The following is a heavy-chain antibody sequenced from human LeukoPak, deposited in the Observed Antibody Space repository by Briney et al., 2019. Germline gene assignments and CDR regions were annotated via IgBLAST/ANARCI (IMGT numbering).Heavy chain of an antibody. CDR3: ARSPYSSSWYNWFDP. CDR2: ISGNGGST. J-gene: IGHJ5*02. CDR1: GFTFSSYA. D-gene: IGHD6-13*01. Sequence: PGGSLRLSCAASGFTFSSYAMHWVRQAPGKGLEYVSAISGNGGSTYYANSVKGRFTISRDNSKNTLYLRMGSLRAEDMAVYYCARSPYSSSWYNWFDPWGQGTLVTVSS. V-gene: IGHV3-64*01.